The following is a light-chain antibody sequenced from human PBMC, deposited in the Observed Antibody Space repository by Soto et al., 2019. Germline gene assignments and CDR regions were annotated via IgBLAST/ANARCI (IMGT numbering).Light chain of an antibody. CDR3: MQALQPPYT. Sequence: VMTQSPPSLTVTPGEPASISCSSSQRLLHSNGNIFLDWYLQKPGQSPQLLIYLGFNRASGVPDRVSGSAEGTDFTLKISRGEAEDAGVYYCMQALQPPYTFGQGTKLEIK. J-gene: IGKJ2*01. CDR2: LGF. V-gene: IGKV2-28*01. CDR1: QRLLHSNGNIF.